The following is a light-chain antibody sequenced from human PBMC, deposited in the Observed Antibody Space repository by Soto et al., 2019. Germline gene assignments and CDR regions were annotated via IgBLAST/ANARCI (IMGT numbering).Light chain of an antibody. CDR2: KAS. Sequence: DIQMTQSPSTLSASVGDRVTITCRASQRISVWLAWYQQKAGKAPNLPIYKASRLESGVPSRFSGSGSETEFTLTISGLQPGDSATYYCQQYNSYSPTFGQGTKVEVK. V-gene: IGKV1-5*03. J-gene: IGKJ1*01. CDR1: QRISVW. CDR3: QQYNSYSPT.